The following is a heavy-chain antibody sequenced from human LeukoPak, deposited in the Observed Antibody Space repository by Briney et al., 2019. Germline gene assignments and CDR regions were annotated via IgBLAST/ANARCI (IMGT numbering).Heavy chain of an antibody. CDR1: GFTFSAYS. D-gene: IGHD2-2*01. Sequence: QTGGSLRLSCAASGFTFSAYSMTWVRQAPGKGLEWVSLLASNGGNTYYADSVKGRFTVSRDNSKNTLYLQMNSLRAEDTALYYCAKHREYCTTTSCFYYGMDVWGQGTTVAVSS. V-gene: IGHV3-23*01. CDR2: LASNGGNT. J-gene: IGHJ6*02. CDR3: AKHREYCTTTSCFYYGMDV.